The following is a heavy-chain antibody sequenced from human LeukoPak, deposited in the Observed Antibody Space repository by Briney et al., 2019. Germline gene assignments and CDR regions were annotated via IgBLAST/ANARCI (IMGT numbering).Heavy chain of an antibody. Sequence: GGSLRLSCAASGFTFTSYSMNWVRQAPGKGLEWVSSISSLSTYIYYAASVKARSTISRDNANRMLSLHINSLRVEDSAIYYCARGGKLEPTALASWGQGSLVVVSS. V-gene: IGHV3-21*01. CDR2: ISSLSTYI. CDR3: ARGGKLEPTALAS. D-gene: IGHD2-21*02. J-gene: IGHJ5*02. CDR1: GFTFTSYS.